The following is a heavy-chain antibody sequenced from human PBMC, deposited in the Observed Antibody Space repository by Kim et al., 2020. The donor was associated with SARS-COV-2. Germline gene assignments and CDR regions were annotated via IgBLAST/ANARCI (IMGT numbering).Heavy chain of an antibody. V-gene: IGHV5-10-1*01. CDR2: IDPSDSYT. Sequence: GESLKISCKGSGYSFTSYWISWVRQMPGKGLEWMGRIDPSDSYTNYSPSFQGHVTISADKSISTAYLQWSSLKASDTAMYYCARLKLGMDYDILTGYYWFDYWGQGTLVTVSS. CDR1: GYSFTSYW. J-gene: IGHJ4*02. D-gene: IGHD3-9*01. CDR3: ARLKLGMDYDILTGYYWFDY.